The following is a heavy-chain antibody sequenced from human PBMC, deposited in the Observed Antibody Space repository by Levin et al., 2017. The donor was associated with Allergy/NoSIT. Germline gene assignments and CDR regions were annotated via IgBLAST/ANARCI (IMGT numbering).Heavy chain of an antibody. CDR1: GGSISSSSYY. CDR3: ARSATLTMVRGGWEFFDY. J-gene: IGHJ4*02. Sequence: ASETLSLTCTVSGGSISSSSYYWGWIRQPPGKGLEWIGSIYYSGSTYYNPSLKSRVTISVDTSKNQFSLKLSSVTAADTAVYYCARSATLTMVRGGWEFFDYWGQGTLVTVSS. D-gene: IGHD3-10*01. CDR2: IYYSGST. V-gene: IGHV4-39*07.